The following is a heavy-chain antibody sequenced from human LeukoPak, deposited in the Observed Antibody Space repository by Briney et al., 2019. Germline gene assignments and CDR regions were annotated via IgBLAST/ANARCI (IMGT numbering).Heavy chain of an antibody. CDR1: GYSFTSYW. J-gene: IGHJ6*03. CDR3: ARTSGPENYYYYYMDV. CDR2: IYPGDSDT. D-gene: IGHD5-24*01. Sequence: GEPLKISCKGSGYSFTSYWIGWVRQMPGKGLEWMGIIYPGDSDTRYSPSFEGQVTISADKSISTAYLQWSSLKASDTAMYYCARTSGPENYYYYYMDVWGKGTTVTVSS. V-gene: IGHV5-51*01.